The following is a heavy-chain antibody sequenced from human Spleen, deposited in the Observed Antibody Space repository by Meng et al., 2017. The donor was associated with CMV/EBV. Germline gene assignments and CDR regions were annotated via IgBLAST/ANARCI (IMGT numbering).Heavy chain of an antibody. Sequence: QVQLVQSGAEVKKPGASVKVSCKASGYTFTSYGISWVRQAPGQGLEWMGGIIPIFGTANYAQKFQGRVTITADESTSTAYMELSSLRSEDTAVYYCARDSMVRGGVSIYWGQGTLVTVSS. CDR2: IIPIFGTA. D-gene: IGHD3-10*01. CDR3: ARDSMVRGGVSIY. V-gene: IGHV1-69*13. CDR1: GYTFTSYG. J-gene: IGHJ4*02.